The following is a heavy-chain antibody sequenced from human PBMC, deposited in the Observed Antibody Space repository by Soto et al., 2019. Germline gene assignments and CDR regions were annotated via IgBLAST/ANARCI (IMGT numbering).Heavy chain of an antibody. Sequence: EVQLVESGGGLVQPGGSLRLSCAGSGFIFSDHHMHWVRQAPGKGLEWVGRITNKAAIYATEYAASVKGRFSISRDDSQNSLFLQMNSLKTEDTAVYYCSRGGYCSGPTCYGPDYWGQGTLVTVSS. CDR2: ITNKAAIYAT. CDR1: GFIFSDHH. D-gene: IGHD2-15*01. V-gene: IGHV3-72*01. CDR3: SRGGYCSGPTCYGPDY. J-gene: IGHJ4*02.